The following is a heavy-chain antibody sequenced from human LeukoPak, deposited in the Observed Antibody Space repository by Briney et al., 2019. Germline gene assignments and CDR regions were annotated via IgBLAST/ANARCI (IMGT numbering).Heavy chain of an antibody. CDR3: ARREDSSGYYDY. CDR1: GGSISNDY. D-gene: IGHD3-22*01. J-gene: IGHJ4*02. Sequence: PSETLSLTCTVSGGSISNDYWIWIRQPPGKGLEWIGFIHYSGSTNYNPSLKSRVTISVDTSKNQFSLKLSSVTAADTAVYYCARREDSSGYYDYWGQGTLVTVSS. CDR2: IHYSGST. V-gene: IGHV4-59*01.